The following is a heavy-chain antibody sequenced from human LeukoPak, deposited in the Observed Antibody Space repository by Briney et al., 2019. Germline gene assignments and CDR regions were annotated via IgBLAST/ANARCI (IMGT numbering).Heavy chain of an antibody. V-gene: IGHV1-24*01. J-gene: IGHJ3*02. CDR3: ATDLIETYNWNDVNDAFDI. CDR1: GYTLTELS. D-gene: IGHD1-20*01. CDR2: FDPEDGET. Sequence: AASVKVSRKVSGYTLTELSMHWVRQAPGKGLEWMGGFDPEDGETIYAQKFQGRVTMTEDTSTDTAYMELSSLRSEDTAVYYCATDLIETYNWNDVNDAFDIWGQGTMVTVSS.